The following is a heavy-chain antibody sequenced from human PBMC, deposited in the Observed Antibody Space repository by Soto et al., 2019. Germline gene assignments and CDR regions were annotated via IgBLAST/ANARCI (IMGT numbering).Heavy chain of an antibody. CDR1: GYIFTSYG. J-gene: IGHJ6*03. Sequence: QVQLVQSGAELKKPGASAKVSCKASGYIFTSYGISWVRQAPGQGLEWMAWISVDSGNTNYAQNFQGRVTMTTDTSASTAHMELRSLRSDDTAVYYCARFNGSGTNYYMDVWGKGPTVIVSS. V-gene: IGHV1-18*01. CDR2: ISVDSGNT. CDR3: ARFNGSGTNYYMDV. D-gene: IGHD3-10*01.